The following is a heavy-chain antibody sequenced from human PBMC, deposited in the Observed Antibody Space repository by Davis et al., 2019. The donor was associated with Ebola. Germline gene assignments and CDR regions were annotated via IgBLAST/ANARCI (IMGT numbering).Heavy chain of an antibody. Sequence: PGGSLRLSCAASGFTFSSYGMHWVRQAPGKGLEWVAVISIDGTNKYYADSVKGLFTISRDNSKNTLSLQMNSLRAEDTAVYYCAKDTRMITFGGVIAPVFQHWGQGTLVTVSS. CDR1: GFTFSSYG. J-gene: IGHJ1*01. CDR3: AKDTRMITFGGVIAPVFQH. V-gene: IGHV3-30*18. D-gene: IGHD3-16*02. CDR2: ISIDGTNK.